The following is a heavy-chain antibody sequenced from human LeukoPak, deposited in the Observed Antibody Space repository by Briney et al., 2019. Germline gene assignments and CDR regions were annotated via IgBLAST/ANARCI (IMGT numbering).Heavy chain of an antibody. CDR2: IYYSGST. V-gene: IGHV4-59*01. J-gene: IGHJ3*02. CDR1: GGSISSYY. Sequence: SETLSLTCTVSGGSISSYYWSWLRQPPGKGLEWLGYIYYSGSTNYNPSLKSRVTISVDTSNSQFTLKLSSVTAADTAVYYCARGYSNHAFDIWGQGTMVTVSS. CDR3: ARGYSNHAFDI. D-gene: IGHD4-11*01.